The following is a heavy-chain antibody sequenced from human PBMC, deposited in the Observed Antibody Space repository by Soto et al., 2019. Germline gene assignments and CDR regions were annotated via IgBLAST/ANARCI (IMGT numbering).Heavy chain of an antibody. CDR1: GGSISSSSYY. CDR3: ARHRHKYYYDSSGYSPFDY. D-gene: IGHD3-22*01. J-gene: IGHJ4*02. CDR2: IYYSGST. Sequence: SETLSLTCTVSGGSISSSSYYWGWIRQPPGKGLEWIGSIYYSGSTYYNPSLKSRVTISVDTSKNQFSLKLSSVTAADTAVYYCARHRHKYYYDSSGYSPFDYWGQGTLVTVSS. V-gene: IGHV4-39*01.